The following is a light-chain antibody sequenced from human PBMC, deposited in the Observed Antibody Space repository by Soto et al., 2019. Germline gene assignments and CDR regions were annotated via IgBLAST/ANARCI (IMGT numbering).Light chain of an antibody. CDR2: EVF. J-gene: IGLJ2*01. Sequence: QSALTQPASVSASPGQSITISCTETSSDVGGYNYVSWYQHHPGKAPNLMIYEVFNRPSGVSNRFSGSKSGNTASLTISGLQAEDEGDYYCTSYASTTTHVVFGGGTKLTVL. CDR1: SSDVGGYNY. CDR3: TSYASTTTHVV. V-gene: IGLV2-14*01.